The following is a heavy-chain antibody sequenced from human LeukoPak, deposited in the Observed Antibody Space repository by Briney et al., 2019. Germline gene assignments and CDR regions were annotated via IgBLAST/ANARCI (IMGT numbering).Heavy chain of an antibody. CDR3: ARDHTSGRTTYFFDY. Sequence: GGSLRLSCAASGFTFNNYAMNWVRQAPGKGLEWVSSISGSGGRTDYADSVKGRFTMSRDNLKNTLYLQMNSLRAEDTVVYDCARDHTSGRTTYFFDYWGQGTLVTVSA. V-gene: IGHV3-23*01. D-gene: IGHD4-17*01. CDR1: GFTFNNYA. J-gene: IGHJ4*02. CDR2: ISGSGGRT.